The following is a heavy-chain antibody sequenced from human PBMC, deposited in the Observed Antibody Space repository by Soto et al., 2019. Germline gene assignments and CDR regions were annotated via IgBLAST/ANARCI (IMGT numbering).Heavy chain of an antibody. J-gene: IGHJ6*02. D-gene: IGHD3-9*01. V-gene: IGHV1-69*06. CDR2: IIPIFGTA. Sequence: FSSYAISWVRQAPGQGLEWMGGIIPIFGTANYAQKFQGRVTITADKSTSTAYMELSSLRSEDTAVYYCARYFDWASPLYYYGMDVWGQGTTVTVSS. CDR1: FSSYA. CDR3: ARYFDWASPLYYYGMDV.